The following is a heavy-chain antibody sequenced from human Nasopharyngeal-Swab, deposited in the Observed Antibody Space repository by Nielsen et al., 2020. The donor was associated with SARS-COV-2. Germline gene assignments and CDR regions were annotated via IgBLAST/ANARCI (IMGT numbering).Heavy chain of an antibody. D-gene: IGHD3-3*01. J-gene: IGHJ6*02. V-gene: IGHV3-21*01. CDR3: ARDGLDYDFWSAYCMDV. CDR1: GFTFNNYN. CDR2: ISSSSSYI. Sequence: GGSLRLSCAASGFTFNNYNFNWVRQAPGKGLEWASSISSSSSYIYYADSVKGRFTISRDNAKNSLYLQMNSLRAEDTAVYYCARDGLDYDFWSAYCMDVWGQGTTVTVSS.